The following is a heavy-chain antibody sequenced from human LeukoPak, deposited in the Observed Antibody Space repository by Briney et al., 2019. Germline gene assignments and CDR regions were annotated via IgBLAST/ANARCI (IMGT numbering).Heavy chain of an antibody. CDR3: AKDWNPSPNWFGP. CDR1: GFIFSTYA. D-gene: IGHD1-1*01. CDR2: VSNSGVST. Sequence: GGSLRLSCAASGFIFSTYAMNWVRQAPGKGLEWISGVSNSGVSTNYAASVKGRFTISRDNSKNMLYLHMNGLRAEDTAVYYCAKDWNPSPNWFGPWGQGTLVIVSS. V-gene: IGHV3-23*01. J-gene: IGHJ5*02.